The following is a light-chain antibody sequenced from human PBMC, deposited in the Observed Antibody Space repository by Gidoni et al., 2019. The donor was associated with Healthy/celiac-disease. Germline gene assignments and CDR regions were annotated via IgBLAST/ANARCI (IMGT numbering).Light chain of an antibody. CDR2: SLS. V-gene: IGKV1-33*01. CDR1: QDISNY. CDR3: PQYDKPQT. J-gene: IGKJ1*01. Sequence: DSQIKQSPSSLSASVGERVTITCQASQDISNYLNWYQQKPGKAPKHLLYSLSDLESGVPSRFSASGSGTDFTFTITRLHPNDIPTYYCPQYDKPQTFGQGTKVEIK.